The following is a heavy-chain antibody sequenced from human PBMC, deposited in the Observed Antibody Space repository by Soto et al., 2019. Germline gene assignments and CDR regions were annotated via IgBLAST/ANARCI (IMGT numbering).Heavy chain of an antibody. Sequence: GGSLRLSCAASGFTFDDYAMHWVRQAPGKGLEWVSGISWNSGSIGYADSVKGRFTISRDNAKNSLYLQMNSLRAEDTALYYCAKSFLRYGYYYYYYMDVWGKGTTVTVSS. V-gene: IGHV3-9*01. CDR2: ISWNSGSI. CDR3: AKSFLRYGYYYYYYMDV. CDR1: GFTFDDYA. D-gene: IGHD3-16*01. J-gene: IGHJ6*03.